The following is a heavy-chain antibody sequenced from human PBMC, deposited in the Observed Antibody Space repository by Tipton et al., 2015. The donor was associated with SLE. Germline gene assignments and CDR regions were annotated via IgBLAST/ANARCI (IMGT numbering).Heavy chain of an antibody. D-gene: IGHD1-26*01. J-gene: IGHJ2*01. CDR2: ICASGAT. CDR3: ARDPLAVGDGESLDL. V-gene: IGHV4-61*02. CDR1: GGSISSDRYF. Sequence: TLSLTCTVSGGSISSDRYFWSWIRQPAGKGLEWIGRICASGATNYNPSFKSRLIISIDTSKNYFSLNLSSVTAADTAVYFCARDPLAVGDGESLDLWGRGTLVTVSS.